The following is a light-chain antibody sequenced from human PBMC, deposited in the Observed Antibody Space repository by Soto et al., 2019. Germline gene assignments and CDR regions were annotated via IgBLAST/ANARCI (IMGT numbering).Light chain of an antibody. V-gene: IGLV2-14*01. Sequence: QSALTQPASVSGSPGQSITISCTGTSNDVGGYNYVSWYQQHPGKAPKLMIYEVSNWPSGVSNRFSGSKSGNTASLTISGLQAEDEADYYCSSYTNSNTQVFGGGTQLPS. CDR1: SNDVGGYNY. J-gene: IGLJ3*02. CDR2: EVS. CDR3: SSYTNSNTQV.